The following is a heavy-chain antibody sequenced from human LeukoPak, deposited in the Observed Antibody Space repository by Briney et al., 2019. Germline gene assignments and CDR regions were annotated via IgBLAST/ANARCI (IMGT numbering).Heavy chain of an antibody. D-gene: IGHD2-15*01. CDR3: ARGPYSCIGARCRSPFDF. CDR2: IYYNGNT. CDR1: VDSVSINSFY. Sequence: SETLSLTCSLSVDSVSINSFYWSWIRQPPGKGLEWIGFIYYNGNTNYNPSLKSRLTMSVDTSKKQFSLKLNSVTAADTAVSYCARGPYSCIGARCRSPFDFWGQGTMVTVSS. J-gene: IGHJ3*01. V-gene: IGHV4-61*01.